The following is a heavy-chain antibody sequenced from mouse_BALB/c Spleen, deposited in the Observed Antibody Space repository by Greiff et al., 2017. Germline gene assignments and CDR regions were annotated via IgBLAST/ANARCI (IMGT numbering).Heavy chain of an antibody. CDR1: GFAFSSYD. CDR3: ARDTLGLGY. J-gene: IGHJ2*01. CDR2: ISSGGGST. D-gene: IGHD4-1*01. Sequence: EVMLVESGGGLVKPGGSLKLSCAASGFAFSSYDMSWVRQTPEKRLEWVAYISSGGGSTYYPDTVKGRFTISRDNAKNTLYLQMSSLKSEDTAMYYCARDTLGLGYWGQGTTLTVSS. V-gene: IGHV5-12-1*01.